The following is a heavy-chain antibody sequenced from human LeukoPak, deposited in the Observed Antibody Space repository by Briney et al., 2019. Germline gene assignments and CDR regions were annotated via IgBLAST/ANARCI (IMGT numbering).Heavy chain of an antibody. CDR1: GFTFSSYA. CDR2: ISYDGSNK. D-gene: IGHD2-15*01. V-gene: IGHV3-30-3*01. J-gene: IGHJ4*02. Sequence: GGSLRLSCAASGFTFSSYAMHWVRQAPGKGLEWVAVISYDGSNKYYADSVKGRFTISRDNSKNTLYLQMNSLRAEDTAVYYCARGDIVVVVAATHYWGQGTLVTVSS. CDR3: ARGDIVVVVAATHY.